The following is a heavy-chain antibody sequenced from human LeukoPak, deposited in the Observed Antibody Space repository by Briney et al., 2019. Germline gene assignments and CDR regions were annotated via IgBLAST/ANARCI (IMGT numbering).Heavy chain of an antibody. J-gene: IGHJ4*02. CDR1: GFTFGDNA. D-gene: IGHD2-2*01. V-gene: IGHV3-49*03. Sequence: PGGSMRLSCAASGFTFGDNAMTWFRQAPGKGLEWVGFMRTKGYGGTTEYAASVKGRFTISRDDSKGIAYLQMSSLKTEDTAVYYCTRGGIAASTSWDYDYWGQGTLVTVSS. CDR3: TRGGIAASTSWDYDY. CDR2: MRTKGYGGTT.